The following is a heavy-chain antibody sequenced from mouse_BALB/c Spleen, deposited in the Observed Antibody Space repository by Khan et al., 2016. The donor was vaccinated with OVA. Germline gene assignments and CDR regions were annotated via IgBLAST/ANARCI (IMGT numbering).Heavy chain of an antibody. CDR1: GFTFSSYS. J-gene: IGHJ3*01. CDR2: ISSGGDYT. Sequence: EVELVESGGDLVKPGGSLKLSCAASGFTFSSYSMSWVRQTPDKRLEWVASISSGGDYTYYPDSVKGRFTIPRDNAKNTLYLQMSDLKSEDTAMDYYADQLNGSFAYWGQGTLITVSA. V-gene: IGHV5-6*01. CDR3: ADQLNGSFAY. D-gene: IGHD2-12*01.